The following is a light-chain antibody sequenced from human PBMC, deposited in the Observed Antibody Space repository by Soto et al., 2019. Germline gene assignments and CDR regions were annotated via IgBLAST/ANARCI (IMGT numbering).Light chain of an antibody. V-gene: IGKV1-39*01. CDR3: QQSYSLPRA. Sequence: DIQLTQSPTSLSASVGDRVSITCRASQNIRPMLNWFQQRPGKAPQLLIFGESSLHSGVPSRFSGSGDASGTEFTLTINNLQPEDFALYYCQQSYSLPRAFGPGTRVDI. J-gene: IGKJ1*01. CDR2: GES. CDR1: QNIRPM.